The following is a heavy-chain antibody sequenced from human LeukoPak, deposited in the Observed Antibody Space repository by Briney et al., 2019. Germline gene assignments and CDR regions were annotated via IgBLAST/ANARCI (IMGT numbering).Heavy chain of an antibody. CDR3: ARGAKWAYYFDY. J-gene: IGHJ4*02. D-gene: IGHD1-26*01. Sequence: GSXRLSCAASAFTFNTYWMHWVRQVPGRGLEWVSRINGDESSTNYADSVKGRFTISRDNAKDTLYLHMNSLTAEDTAVYYCARGAKWAYYFDYWGQGTLVTVSS. V-gene: IGHV3-74*01. CDR2: INGDESST. CDR1: AFTFNTYW.